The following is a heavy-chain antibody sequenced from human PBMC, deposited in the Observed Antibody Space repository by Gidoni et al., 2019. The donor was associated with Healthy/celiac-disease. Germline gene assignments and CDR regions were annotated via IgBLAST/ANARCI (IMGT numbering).Heavy chain of an antibody. CDR3: ARRRRFSGIAPTHDGYYFDY. CDR2: IYYSGST. J-gene: IGHJ4*02. CDR1: GGSIISISYY. Sequence: QLQLQESCPGLVMPSETLSLTCPVSGGSIISISYYWCWIRQPPGKGLEWIGSIYYSGSTYYNPSLKSRVTISVDTSKNLFSLKLSSVTAADTAVYYCARRRRFSGIAPTHDGYYFDYWGQGTLVTVSS. V-gene: IGHV4-39*01. D-gene: IGHD6-13*01.